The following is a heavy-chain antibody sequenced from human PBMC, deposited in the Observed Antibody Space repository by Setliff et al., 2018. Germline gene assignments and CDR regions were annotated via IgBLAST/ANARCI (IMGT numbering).Heavy chain of an antibody. CDR3: TRDFLGATASFDI. CDR1: GYTFTTYY. J-gene: IGHJ3*02. Sequence: ASVKVSCKASGYTFTTYYMHWVRQAPGQGLEWMGIINPIGGGTGYAEKFQGRVTMTRDTSTSTVFLELSTLRSEDTAVYYCTRDFLGATASFDIWGQGTMVTVSS. V-gene: IGHV1-46*01. CDR2: INPIGGGT. D-gene: IGHD3-3*01.